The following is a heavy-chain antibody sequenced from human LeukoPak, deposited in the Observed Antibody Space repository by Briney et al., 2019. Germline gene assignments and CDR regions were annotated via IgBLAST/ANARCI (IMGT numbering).Heavy chain of an antibody. CDR2: IYHSGST. D-gene: IGHD2-15*01. V-gene: IGHV4-30-2*01. CDR3: ATTSMGGRRPGDIVSTNWFDP. J-gene: IGHJ5*02. Sequence: PSQTLSLTRTVSGGSISSGGYYWSWIRQPPGKGLEWIGYIYHSGSTNYNPSLKSRVTISVDTSKNQFSLKLSSVTAADTAVYYCATTSMGGRRPGDIVSTNWFDPWGQGTLVTVSS. CDR1: GGSISSGGYY.